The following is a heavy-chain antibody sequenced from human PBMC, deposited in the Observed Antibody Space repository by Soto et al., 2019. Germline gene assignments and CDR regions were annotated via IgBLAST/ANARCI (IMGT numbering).Heavy chain of an antibody. CDR3: GSFGWWQWPYFDY. CDR2: IKGDGVYK. V-gene: IGHV3-7*01. J-gene: IGHJ4*02. CDR1: GFTFSDNW. D-gene: IGHD3-9*01. Sequence: HLGGSLRLSCAASGFTFSDNWMSWVRQAPGKGLEWVANIKGDGVYKHYVDSVMGRFTISRDNAKNSLYLQMSSLRVEDAAVYYCGSFGWWQWPYFDYWGQGTLVTVSS.